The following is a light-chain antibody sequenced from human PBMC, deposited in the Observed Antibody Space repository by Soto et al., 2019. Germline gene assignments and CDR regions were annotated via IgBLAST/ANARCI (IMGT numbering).Light chain of an antibody. CDR2: GAS. Sequence: DIQMTQSPSFLSASVGDRVTITCRASQSIGKHLNCYQQKPGKAPKFLIYGASTLQSGVPPRFTGSGSGTDFTLTVNSLQAEDFATYYCQQSYTSPTTFGQGTRLEIK. CDR3: QQSYTSPTT. V-gene: IGKV1-39*01. J-gene: IGKJ5*01. CDR1: QSIGKH.